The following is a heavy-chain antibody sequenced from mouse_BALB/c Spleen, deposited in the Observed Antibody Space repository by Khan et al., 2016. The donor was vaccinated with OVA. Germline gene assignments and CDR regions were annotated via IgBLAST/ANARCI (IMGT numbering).Heavy chain of an antibody. CDR2: ISYSGVT. CDR1: GYSITSGYA. Sequence: EVKLLESGPGLMKPSQSLSLTCTVTGYSITSGYAWNWIRQFPGNKLEWMGYISYSGVTSYTPSLKSRISITRDTSKNQFFLQLNSVTTEDTATYYCARGNYYGYYFDYWGQGTTLTVSS. J-gene: IGHJ2*01. V-gene: IGHV3-2*02. CDR3: ARGNYYGYYFDY. D-gene: IGHD1-1*01.